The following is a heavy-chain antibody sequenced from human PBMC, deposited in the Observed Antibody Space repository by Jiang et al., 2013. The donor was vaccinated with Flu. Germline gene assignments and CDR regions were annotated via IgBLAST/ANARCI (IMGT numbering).Heavy chain of an antibody. D-gene: IGHD1-26*01. CDR2: VYYIGTT. J-gene: IGHJ5*02. Sequence: GLLKPSETLSLTCTVSGGSIRNGFSYWGWIRQSPGKGLEWLGTVYYIGTTHYNPSLRSRVAISVDTSKNQFSLRLTSVTAADTGIYYCATNTTSSPWFDPWGPGTLVTVSS. CDR1: GGSIRNGFSY. V-gene: IGHV4-39*01. CDR3: ATNTTSSPWFDP.